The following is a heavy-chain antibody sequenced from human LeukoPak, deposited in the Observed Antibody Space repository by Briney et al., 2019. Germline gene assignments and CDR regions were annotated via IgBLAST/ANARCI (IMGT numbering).Heavy chain of an antibody. CDR3: AKEGMGSEATTADVAFDI. V-gene: IGHV4-59*12. J-gene: IGHJ3*02. CDR1: GGSISNYH. Sequence: SETLSLTCTVSGGSISNYHWSWIRQSPGKGLEWIGYLYDTGSTNYKPSLRSRVTISVDTSKNQISLKLSSVTAADTAVYFCAKEGMGSEATTADVAFDIWGQGTLVTVS. D-gene: IGHD1-26*01. CDR2: LYDTGST.